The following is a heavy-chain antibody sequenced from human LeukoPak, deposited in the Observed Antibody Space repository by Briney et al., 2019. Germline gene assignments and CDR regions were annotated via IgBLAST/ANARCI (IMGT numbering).Heavy chain of an antibody. Sequence: ASVKVSCKVSGYTLTELSMHWVRQAPGKGLEWMGCFDREDGETIYEQKFQGRVTMTEDTSTDKAYMELSSLRYEDTAVYYCATGELDGGYWGQGTLVTVSS. D-gene: IGHD1-26*01. CDR2: FDREDGET. CDR1: GYTLTELS. CDR3: ATGELDGGY. V-gene: IGHV1-24*01. J-gene: IGHJ4*02.